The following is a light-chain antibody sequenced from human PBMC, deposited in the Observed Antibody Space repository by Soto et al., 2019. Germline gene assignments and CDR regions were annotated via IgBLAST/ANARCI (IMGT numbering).Light chain of an antibody. Sequence: EIVLTQSPATLSLSPGERATLSCRASQSVSSYLAWYQQKPGQPPRLLIYRASNRATGIPARFSGSGSGTDFTLTISSLEPEDFAVYYCQQRSNWPPITFGQGTRLEIK. CDR3: QQRSNWPPIT. V-gene: IGKV3-11*01. CDR2: RAS. CDR1: QSVSSY. J-gene: IGKJ5*01.